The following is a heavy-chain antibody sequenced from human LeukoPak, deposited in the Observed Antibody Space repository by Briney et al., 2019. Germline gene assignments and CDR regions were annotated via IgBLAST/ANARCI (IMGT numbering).Heavy chain of an antibody. CDR1: GGSISSSSFY. D-gene: IGHD6-6*01. J-gene: IGHJ5*02. CDR2: VFYSGST. V-gene: IGHV4-39*02. CDR3: ARDRSSSSFDP. Sequence: SETLSLTCTVSGGSISSSSFYWGWIRQPPGKGLEWIASVFYSGSTYYHPSLKSRVAISVDTSKNQFSLKLSSVTAADTAVYYCARDRSSSSFDPWGQGTLVTVSS.